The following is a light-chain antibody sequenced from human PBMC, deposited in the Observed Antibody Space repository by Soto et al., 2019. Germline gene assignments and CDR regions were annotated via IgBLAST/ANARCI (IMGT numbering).Light chain of an antibody. CDR1: QGIGDT. J-gene: IGKJ1*01. CDR2: GAS. Sequence: EIVVTQSAATLSVSPGEGATLSCRASQGIGDTLAWYQQKPGQTPRLLIFGASTRATGIPDRFSGSGSGTDFTLTISRLEPEDFAVYYCQHYYTSYTTFGQGTKVDIK. CDR3: QHYYTSYTT. V-gene: IGKV3D-15*01.